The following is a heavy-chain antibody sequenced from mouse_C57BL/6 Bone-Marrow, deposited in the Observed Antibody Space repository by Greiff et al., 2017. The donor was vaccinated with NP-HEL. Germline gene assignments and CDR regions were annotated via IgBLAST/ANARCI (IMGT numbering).Heavy chain of an antibody. CDR1: GFSLTSYG. J-gene: IGHJ1*03. Sequence: VQLKESGPGLVQPSQSLSITCTVSGFSLTSYGVHWVRQSPGKGLEWLGVIWSGGSTDYNAAFISRLSISKDNSKSQVFFKMNSLQADDTAIYYCARDLLYYGSSWYFDVWGTGTTVTVSS. CDR2: IWSGGST. V-gene: IGHV2-2*01. CDR3: ARDLLYYGSSWYFDV. D-gene: IGHD1-1*01.